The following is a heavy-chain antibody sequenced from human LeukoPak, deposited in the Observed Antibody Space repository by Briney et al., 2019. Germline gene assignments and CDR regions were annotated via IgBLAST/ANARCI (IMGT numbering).Heavy chain of an antibody. J-gene: IGHJ6*02. CDR3: ARDSYIAVAGTNYYYGMDV. V-gene: IGHV4-4*07. CDR2: IYTGGST. D-gene: IGHD6-19*01. CDR1: GGSISSYY. Sequence: PSETLSLTCTVSGGSISSYYWSWIRQPAGKGLEWIGRIYTGGSTNYNPSLKSRVTMSVDTSKNQFSLKLSSVTAADTAVYYCARDSYIAVAGTNYYYGMDVWGQGTTVTVSS.